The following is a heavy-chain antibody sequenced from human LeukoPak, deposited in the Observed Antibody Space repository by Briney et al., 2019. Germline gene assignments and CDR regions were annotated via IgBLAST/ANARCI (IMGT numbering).Heavy chain of an antibody. CDR3: ARDPQIAARPGGLDY. CDR1: GYIFTSYG. D-gene: IGHD6-6*01. J-gene: IGHJ4*02. CDR2: ISAYNGNT. V-gene: IGHV1-18*01. Sequence: ASVKVSCKASGYIFTSYGISWVRQAPGQGLEWMGWISAYNGNTNYAQKLQGRVTMTTDTSTSTAYMELRSLRSDDTAVYYCARDPQIAARPGGLDYWGQGTLVTVSS.